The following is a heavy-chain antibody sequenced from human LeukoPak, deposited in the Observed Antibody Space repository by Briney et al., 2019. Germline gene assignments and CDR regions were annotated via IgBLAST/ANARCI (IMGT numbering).Heavy chain of an antibody. CDR2: IYSGGST. Sequence: PGGSLRLSCAASGFTVSSNYMSWVRQAPGKGLEWVSVIYSGGSTYYADSVKGRFTISRDNSKNTLYLQMNSLRAEDTAVYYCARGRYYYDSSGYYDLYYFDYWGQGTLVTVSS. D-gene: IGHD3-22*01. J-gene: IGHJ4*02. CDR1: GFTVSSNY. V-gene: IGHV3-53*01. CDR3: ARGRYYYDSSGYYDLYYFDY.